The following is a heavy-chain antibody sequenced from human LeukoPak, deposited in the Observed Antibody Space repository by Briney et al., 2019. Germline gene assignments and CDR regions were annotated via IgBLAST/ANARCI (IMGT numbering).Heavy chain of an antibody. CDR3: ASGDGSESYSH. D-gene: IGHD3-10*01. V-gene: IGHV1-2*02. CDR1: GYTVTRYY. J-gene: IGHJ4*02. CDR2: INPNSGGT. Sequence: ASVKLSCKASGYTVTRYYMHWVRQAPGQGLEWMGWINPNSGGTNYAQKCQGRVTMARDTSISTVYMGLSRVRSDDTAVYYCASGDGSESYSHWGQGTLVTVSS.